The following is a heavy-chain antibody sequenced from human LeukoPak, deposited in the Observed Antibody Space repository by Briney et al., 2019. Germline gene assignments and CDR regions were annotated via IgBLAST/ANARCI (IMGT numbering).Heavy chain of an antibody. CDR1: GFTVSSNY. CDR3: ARDPPYYYDSSGPLGAFDI. CDR2: IYSGGST. J-gene: IGHJ3*02. Sequence: GGSLRLSCAASGFTVSSNYMSWVRQAPGKGPEWVSVIYSGGSTYYADSVKGRFTISRDNSKNTLYLQMNSLRAEDTAVYYCARDPPYYYDSSGPLGAFDIWGQGTMVTVSS. D-gene: IGHD3-22*01. V-gene: IGHV3-53*01.